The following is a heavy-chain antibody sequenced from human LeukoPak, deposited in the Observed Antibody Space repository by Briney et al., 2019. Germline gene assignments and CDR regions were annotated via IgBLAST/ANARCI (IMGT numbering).Heavy chain of an antibody. J-gene: IGHJ4*01. CDR3: ARDRHYGSGSFAY. CDR2: INWNGGST. V-gene: IGHV3-20*04. Sequence: GGSLRLSCAASGFTFSSYSINWVRQAPGKGLEWVSGINWNGGSTGYADSVKGRFTISRDNAKNSLYLQMNSLRAEDTALYYCARDRHYGSGSFAYWGQGTLVTVSS. CDR1: GFTFSSYS. D-gene: IGHD3-10*01.